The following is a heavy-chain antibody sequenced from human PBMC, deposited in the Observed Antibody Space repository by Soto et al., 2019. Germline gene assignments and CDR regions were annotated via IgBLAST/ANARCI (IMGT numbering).Heavy chain of an antibody. CDR2: IKSKAEGGTT. V-gene: IGHV3-15*07. CDR1: GFSLSDAS. Sequence: EVQLVESGGGFVTPGGSLRLSCAASGFSLSDASMNWVRQAPGKGLEWVGRIKSKAEGGTTEYAAPAKGRYIISRDDSKNTLFLQMNSLKIEDTAMYYCTTDTRILWFGFDPWGQGTLVTVSS. D-gene: IGHD3-10*01. J-gene: IGHJ5*02. CDR3: TTDTRILWFGFDP.